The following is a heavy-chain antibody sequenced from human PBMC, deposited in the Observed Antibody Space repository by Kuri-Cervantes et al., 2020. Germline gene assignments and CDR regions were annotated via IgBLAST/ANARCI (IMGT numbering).Heavy chain of an antibody. J-gene: IGHJ5*02. CDR1: GGSFSGYY. CDR3: ARGRGCSGGSCYSSVWSGITPYPFDP. CDR2: INHSGST. D-gene: IGHD2-15*01. Sequence: GSLRLSCAVYGGSFSGYYWSWIRQPPGKGLEWIGEINHSGSTNYNPSLKSRVTISVDTSKNQFSLKLSSVTAADTAVYYCARGRGCSGGSCYSSVWSGITPYPFDPWGQGTLVTVSS. V-gene: IGHV4-34*01.